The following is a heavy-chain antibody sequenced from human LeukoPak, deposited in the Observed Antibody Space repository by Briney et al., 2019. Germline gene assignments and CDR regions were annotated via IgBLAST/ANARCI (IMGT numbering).Heavy chain of an antibody. CDR2: IKSKTDGGTT. CDR1: GFTFCNAW. V-gene: IGHV3-15*05. J-gene: IGHJ4*02. D-gene: IGHD3-22*01. Sequence: PGGSLRLSCAASGFTFCNAWMSWVRQAPGKGLEWVGRIKSKTDGGTTDYAAPVKGRFTISRDDSKNTLYLQMNSLKTEDTAVYYCTTDSRYDSSGYSFDYWGQGTLVTVSS. CDR3: TTDSRYDSSGYSFDY.